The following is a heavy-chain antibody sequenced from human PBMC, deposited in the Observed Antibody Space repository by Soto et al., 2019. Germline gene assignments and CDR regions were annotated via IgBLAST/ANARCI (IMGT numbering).Heavy chain of an antibody. Sequence: GGSLRLSCAASGFTFDDYTMHWVRQAPGKGLEWVSLISWDGGSTYYADSVKGRFTISREKSKNSLYLKMNSLRTEDTALYYCAKASVADYDFWSGYSRKDYYYGMDVWGQGTTVTVSS. CDR2: ISWDGGST. CDR1: GFTFDDYT. V-gene: IGHV3-43*01. CDR3: AKASVADYDFWSGYSRKDYYYGMDV. J-gene: IGHJ6*02. D-gene: IGHD3-3*01.